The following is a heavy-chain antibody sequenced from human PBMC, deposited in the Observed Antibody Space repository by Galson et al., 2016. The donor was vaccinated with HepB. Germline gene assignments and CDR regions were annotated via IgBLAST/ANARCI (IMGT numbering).Heavy chain of an antibody. Sequence: CKASGYTFTSYGISWVRQAPGQGLEWMGWISAYNGNTNYAQKLQGRVTMTTETSTSTAYMELRSLRSDDTAVYYCARDWNAVNFDIWGQGTMVTVSS. CDR1: GYTFTSYG. D-gene: IGHD1-1*01. CDR3: ARDWNAVNFDI. CDR2: ISAYNGNT. V-gene: IGHV1-18*01. J-gene: IGHJ3*02.